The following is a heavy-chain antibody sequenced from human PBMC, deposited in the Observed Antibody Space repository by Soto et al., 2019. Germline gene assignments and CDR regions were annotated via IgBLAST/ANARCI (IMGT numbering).Heavy chain of an antibody. J-gene: IGHJ6*02. CDR3: ARDHDSNAYYYYGMDV. V-gene: IGHV4-59*01. CDR2: MSHSGRS. CDR1: GGSISNYY. D-gene: IGHD5-18*01. Sequence: PSETLSLTCSVSGGSISNYYWSWIRQPPGKGLEWIGYMSHSGRSSYDPSLKSRVTISVDMSNSQFSLKLYSVTAADTAVYYCARDHDSNAYYYYGMDVWGQGTTVTVSS.